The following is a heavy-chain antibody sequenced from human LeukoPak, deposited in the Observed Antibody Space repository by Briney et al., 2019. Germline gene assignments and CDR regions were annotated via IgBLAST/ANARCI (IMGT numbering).Heavy chain of an antibody. CDR3: AGGTGYDILTSYADASQRYNWFDP. D-gene: IGHD3-9*01. CDR1: GYTFTSYY. V-gene: IGHV1-46*01. CDR2: INPSGGST. J-gene: IGHJ5*02. Sequence: ASVKVSCKASGYTFTSYYMHWVRQAPGQGLEWMGIINPSGGSTSYAQKFQGRVTMTRDTSTRTVYMELSSLRSEDTAVYYCAGGTGYDILTSYADASQRYNWFDPWGQGTLVSVSS.